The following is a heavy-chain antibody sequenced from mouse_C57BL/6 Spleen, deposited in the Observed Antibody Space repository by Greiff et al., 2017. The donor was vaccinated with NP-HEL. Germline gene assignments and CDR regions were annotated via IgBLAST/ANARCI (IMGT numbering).Heavy chain of an antibody. V-gene: IGHV1-15*01. CDR3: TRVRWLLHDYYAMDY. CDR1: GYTFTDYE. CDR2: IDPETGGT. D-gene: IGHD2-3*01. J-gene: IGHJ4*01. Sequence: QVQLQQSGAELVRPGASVTLSCKASGYTFTDYEMHWVKQTPVHGLEWIGAIDPETGGTAYNQKFKGKAILTADKSSSTAYMELRSLTSEDSAVYYCTRVRWLLHDYYAMDYWGQGTSVTVSS.